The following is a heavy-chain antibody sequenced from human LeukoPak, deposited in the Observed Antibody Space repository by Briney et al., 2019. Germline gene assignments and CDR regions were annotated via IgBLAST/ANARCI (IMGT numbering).Heavy chain of an antibody. CDR3: ARQRRSSGWPNDY. CDR2: IYPDDSDT. CDR1: GYSFTSYW. J-gene: IGHJ4*02. V-gene: IGHV5-51*01. Sequence: GSLRLSCKGSGYSFTSYWIAWVRQMPGKGLEWMGIIYPDDSDTRYSPSFQGQVTITADKSISTAYLQWSSLKASDNAMYYCARQRRSSGWPNDYWGQGTLVTVSS. D-gene: IGHD6-19*01.